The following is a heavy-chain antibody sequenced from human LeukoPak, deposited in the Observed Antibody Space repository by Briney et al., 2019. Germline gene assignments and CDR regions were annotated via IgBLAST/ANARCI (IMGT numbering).Heavy chain of an antibody. V-gene: IGHV1-18*01. CDR3: ARTITIFGVVTLFDY. CDR2: ISAYNGNT. J-gene: IGHJ4*02. D-gene: IGHD3-3*01. CDR1: GYTFTSYG. Sequence: GASVKVSCKASGYTFTSYGISWVRQAPGQGLEWMGWISAYNGNTNYAQKLQGRVTMTTDTSTSTAYMELRSLRSDDTAVYYCARTITIFGVVTLFDYWGQGTLVTVSS.